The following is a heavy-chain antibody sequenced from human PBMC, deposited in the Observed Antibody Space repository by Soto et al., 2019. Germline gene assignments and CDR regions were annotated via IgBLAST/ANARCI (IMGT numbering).Heavy chain of an antibody. CDR2: VYYTGVT. CDR1: GGSLNTDSSY. CDR3: ARVLDSTWSFDL. V-gene: IGHV4-61*01. Sequence: SETLSLTCTVSGGSLNTDSSYWSWARQPPGRGLEYLGYVYYTGVTYYNPSLKSRATISLDMSKSQFFLTLSSVTPADTATYYCARVLDSTWSFDLWGRGSLVTVSS. J-gene: IGHJ2*01. D-gene: IGHD3-22*01.